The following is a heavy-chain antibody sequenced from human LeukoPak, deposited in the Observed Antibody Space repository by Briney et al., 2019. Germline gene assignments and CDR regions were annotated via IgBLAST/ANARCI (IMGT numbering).Heavy chain of an antibody. V-gene: IGHV3-23*01. CDR3: AKMTLAYCGGDCYYDY. CDR1: GFTFSSYA. CDR2: ISGSGGST. J-gene: IGHJ4*02. D-gene: IGHD2-21*02. Sequence: PGGSLRLSXAASGFTFSSYAMSWVRQAPGKGVEWVSAISGSGGSTYYADSVKGRFTISRDNSKNTLYLQMNSLRAEDTAVYYCAKMTLAYCGGDCYYDYWGQGTLVTVSS.